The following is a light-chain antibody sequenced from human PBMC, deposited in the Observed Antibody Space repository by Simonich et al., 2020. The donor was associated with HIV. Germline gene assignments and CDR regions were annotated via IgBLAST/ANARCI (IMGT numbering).Light chain of an antibody. V-gene: IGKV1-33*01. CDR2: DAS. CDR1: QEIANY. J-gene: IGKJ2*01. Sequence: DIQMTQSPSSLSASVGDRVTITCQASQEIANYLNWYQQKPGKAPKLLIFDASNLETGVPSRFSGNASGTDFTFTITSLRPEDIATYYCQQYDNLPYTFGQGTKLEIK. CDR3: QQYDNLPYT.